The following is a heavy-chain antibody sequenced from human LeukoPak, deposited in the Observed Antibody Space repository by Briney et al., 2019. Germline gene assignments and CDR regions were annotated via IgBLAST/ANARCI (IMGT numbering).Heavy chain of an antibody. CDR3: AKDPFGFWSGYRYFDY. Sequence: PGGSLRLSCAASGFTFSSYAMSWVRQAPGKGLEWVSAISGSGGSTYYADSVKGRLTISKDNSKNTLYLQMNSLRAEDTAVYYCAKDPFGFWSGYRYFDYWGQGTLVTVSS. CDR1: GFTFSSYA. CDR2: ISGSGGST. J-gene: IGHJ4*02. V-gene: IGHV3-23*01. D-gene: IGHD3-3*01.